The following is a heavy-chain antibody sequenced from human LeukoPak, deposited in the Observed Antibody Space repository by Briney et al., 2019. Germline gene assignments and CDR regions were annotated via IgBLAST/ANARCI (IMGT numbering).Heavy chain of an antibody. CDR1: GFTVSSNY. CDR3: VRYSSGWYFDLDY. CDR2: IYSGGST. V-gene: IGHV3-66*01. Sequence: GGSLRLSCAASGFTVSSNYMNWVRQAPGKGLEWVSVIYSGGSTYYADSVKGRFTISTDNSKNTLYLQMNSLRAEDTAVYYCVRYSSGWYFDLDYWGQGTLVTVSS. J-gene: IGHJ4*02. D-gene: IGHD6-19*01.